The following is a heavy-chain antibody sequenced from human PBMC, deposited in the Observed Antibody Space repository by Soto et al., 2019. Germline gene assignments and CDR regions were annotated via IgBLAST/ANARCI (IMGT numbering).Heavy chain of an antibody. J-gene: IGHJ4*02. D-gene: IGHD6-6*01. CDR3: AREYSSSSSFDY. V-gene: IGHV4-61*01. CDR1: GGSVSSGSYY. Sequence: SETLSLTCTVSGGSVSSGSYYWSWIRQPPGKGLEWIGYIYYSGSTNYNPSLKSRVTISVDTSKLQFSLKLSSVTAADTAVYYCAREYSSSSSFDYWGQGTLVTVSS. CDR2: IYYSGST.